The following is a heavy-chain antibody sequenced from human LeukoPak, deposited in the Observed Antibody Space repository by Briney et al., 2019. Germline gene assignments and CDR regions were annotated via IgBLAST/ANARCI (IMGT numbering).Heavy chain of an antibody. CDR2: IYYSGST. V-gene: IGHV4-31*03. D-gene: IGHD3-9*01. Sequence: SQTLSLTCTVSGGSISSGGYYWSWIRQHPGKGLEWIGYIYYSGSTYYNPSLKSRLTISVDTSKNQFSLKLSSVTAADPAVYYCARVLRYFDWSPLFDYWGQGTLVTVSS. CDR1: GGSISSGGYY. J-gene: IGHJ4*02. CDR3: ARVLRYFDWSPLFDY.